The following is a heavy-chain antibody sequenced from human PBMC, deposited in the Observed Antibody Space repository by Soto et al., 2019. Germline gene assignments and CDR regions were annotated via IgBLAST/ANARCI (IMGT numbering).Heavy chain of an antibody. CDR1: GYTFTSYG. CDR2: ISAYNGNT. V-gene: IGHV1-18*04. D-gene: IGHD2-15*01. Sequence: QVQLVQSGVEVKKPGASVKVSCKASGYTFTSYGISWVRQAPGQGPEWMGWISAYNGNTNYAQKLQGRVTMTTDTSTSTAYKGLRSLRSDDTAVYYCAGDRWWSNTIYYFDFWGQGTLVTVSS. CDR3: AGDRWWSNTIYYFDF. J-gene: IGHJ4*02.